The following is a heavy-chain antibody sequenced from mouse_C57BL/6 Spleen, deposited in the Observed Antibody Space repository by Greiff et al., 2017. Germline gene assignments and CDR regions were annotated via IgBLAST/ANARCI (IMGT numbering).Heavy chain of an antibody. Sequence: QVKLKQSGAELVRPGASVKLSCKASGYTFTDYYINWVKQRPGQGLEWIARIYPGSGNTYYNEKFKGKATLTAEKSSSTAYMQRSSLTSEDSAFYIWARGNDGGFAYWGQGTLVTVSA. CDR3: ARGNDGGFAY. V-gene: IGHV1-76*01. J-gene: IGHJ3*01. CDR1: GYTFTDYY. D-gene: IGHD2-12*01. CDR2: IYPGSGNT.